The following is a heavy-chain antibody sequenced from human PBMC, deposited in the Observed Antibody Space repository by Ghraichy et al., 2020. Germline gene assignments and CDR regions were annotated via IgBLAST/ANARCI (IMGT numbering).Heavy chain of an antibody. CDR2: IYDSGST. Sequence: SETLSLTCTVSGASITTYYWSWIRQSPGRGLECIGHIYDSGSTSYNPSLQSRVTISLDMSNNQFSLRLNSVTAADTAVYYCARAKSAAVGGTGEFDPWGQGILVTVSS. D-gene: IGHD6-19*01. CDR3: ARAKSAAVGGTGEFDP. CDR1: GASITTYY. J-gene: IGHJ5*02. V-gene: IGHV4-59*01.